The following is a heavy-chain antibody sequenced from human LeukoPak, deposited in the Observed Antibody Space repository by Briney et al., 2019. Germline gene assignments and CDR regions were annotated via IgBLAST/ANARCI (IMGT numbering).Heavy chain of an antibody. V-gene: IGHV3-30*18. Sequence: GRSLRLSCAASGFTFSSYGMHWVRQAPGKGLEWVAVISYDGSNKYYADSVKGRFTISRDNSKNTLYLQMNSLRAEDTAVYYCAKPVMTTVTTYFHYYYYMDVWGKGTTVTVSS. CDR3: AKPVMTTVTTYFHYYYYMDV. CDR2: ISYDGSNK. D-gene: IGHD4-17*01. J-gene: IGHJ6*03. CDR1: GFTFSSYG.